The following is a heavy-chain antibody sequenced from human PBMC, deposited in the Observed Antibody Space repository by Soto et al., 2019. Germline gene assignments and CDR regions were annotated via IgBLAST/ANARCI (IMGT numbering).Heavy chain of an antibody. CDR3: ARHVLRFLEWLDR. V-gene: IGHV1-3*01. CDR1: GYTFTSYA. Sequence: QVPLVQSGAEVKKPGASVKVSCKASGYTFTSYAMHWVRQAPGQRREWMGWINAGNGNTKYSQKFQGRVTITRDTSASTAYMELSSLRSEDTAVYDCARHVLRFLEWLDRWGQGTLVTVSS. J-gene: IGHJ5*02. CDR2: INAGNGNT. D-gene: IGHD3-3*01.